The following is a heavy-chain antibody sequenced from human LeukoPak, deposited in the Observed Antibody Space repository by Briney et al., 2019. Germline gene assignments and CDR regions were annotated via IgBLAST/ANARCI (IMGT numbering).Heavy chain of an antibody. CDR3: AKGHSSSWPYYYYYMDV. J-gene: IGHJ6*03. V-gene: IGHV3-30*02. D-gene: IGHD6-13*01. Sequence: PGGSLRLSCAASGFTFSSYGMHWVRQAPGKGLEWVAFIRYDGSEKYYADSVKGRFTISRDNSKNTLYLQMNSLRAEDTAVYYCAKGHSSSWPYYYYYMDVWGKGTTVTISS. CDR2: IRYDGSEK. CDR1: GFTFSSYG.